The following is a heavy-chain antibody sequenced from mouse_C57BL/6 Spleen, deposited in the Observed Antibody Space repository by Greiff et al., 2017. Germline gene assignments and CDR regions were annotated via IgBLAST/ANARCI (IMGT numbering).Heavy chain of an antibody. V-gene: IGHV1-62-2*01. CDR2: FYPGSGSI. D-gene: IGHD1-1*01. CDR1: GYTFTEYT. CDR3: ARHDYYGSSYDY. Sequence: VQRVESGAELVKPGASVKLSCKASGYTFTEYTIHWVKQRSGQGLEWIGWFYPGSGSIKYNEKFKDKATLTADKSSSTVYMELSRLTSEDSAVYFCARHDYYGSSYDYWGQGTTLTVSS. J-gene: IGHJ2*01.